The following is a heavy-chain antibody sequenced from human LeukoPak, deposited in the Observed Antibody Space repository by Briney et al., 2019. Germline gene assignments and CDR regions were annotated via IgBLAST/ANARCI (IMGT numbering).Heavy chain of an antibody. D-gene: IGHD6-19*01. J-gene: IGHJ4*02. CDR2: IYYSGST. CDR1: GGSISSYY. V-gene: IGHV4-59*08. Sequence: SETLSLTCTVSGGSISSYYWSWLRQPPGKGLEWIGYIYYSGSTNYNPSLKSRVTISVDTSKNQFSLKLSSVTAADTAVYYCARHQARYSSGWHYFDYWGQGTLVTVSS. CDR3: ARHQARYSSGWHYFDY.